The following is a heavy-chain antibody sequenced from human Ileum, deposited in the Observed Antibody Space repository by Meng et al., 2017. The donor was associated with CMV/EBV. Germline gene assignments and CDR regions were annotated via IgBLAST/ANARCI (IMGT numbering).Heavy chain of an antibody. CDR3: ASVIRKDLWSGYA. V-gene: IGHV3-73*01. J-gene: IGHJ5*02. Sequence: GESLKISCAASGFIFSDSPVHWVRQASGKGLEWVGRMKSQAKDYATAYAESVKGRFTVSRDDWASTAYLQMNSLKPEDTAVYYCASVIRKDLWSGYAWGRGTLVTVSS. CDR1: GFIFSDSP. CDR2: MKSQAKDYAT. D-gene: IGHD3-3*01.